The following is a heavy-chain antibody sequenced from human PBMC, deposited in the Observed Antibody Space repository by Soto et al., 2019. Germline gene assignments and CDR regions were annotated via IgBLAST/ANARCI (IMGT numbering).Heavy chain of an antibody. J-gene: IGHJ4*02. CDR3: ARDVAAADY. D-gene: IGHD6-13*01. Sequence: ASVKVSCKASGYTFAIYYMHWVRQAPGQGLEWMGIINPSGGSTSYAQKFQGRVTITRDTSASTAYMELSSLRSEDTAVYYCARDVAAADYWGQGTLVTVSS. CDR1: GYTFAIYY. CDR2: INPSGGST. V-gene: IGHV1-46*01.